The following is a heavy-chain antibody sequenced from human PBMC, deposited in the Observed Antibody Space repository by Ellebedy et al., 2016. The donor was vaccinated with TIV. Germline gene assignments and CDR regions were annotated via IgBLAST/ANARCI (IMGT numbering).Heavy chain of an antibody. D-gene: IGHD6-13*01. CDR3: ARRIADGLDAFDI. Sequence: GGSLRLSCAASGFTFSNYIMNWVRQAPGKGLVWVAVISYDETYKYYSDSVKGRFTISRDNSKNTLFLQMNSLRAEDTAVYYCARRIADGLDAFDIWGLGTMVTVSS. CDR1: GFTFSNYI. CDR2: ISYDETYK. V-gene: IGHV3-30-3*01. J-gene: IGHJ3*02.